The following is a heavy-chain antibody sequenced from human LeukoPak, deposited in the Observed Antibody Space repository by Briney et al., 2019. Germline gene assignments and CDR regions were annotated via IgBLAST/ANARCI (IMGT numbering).Heavy chain of an antibody. CDR3: TGIAVAASGAFDI. J-gene: IGHJ3*02. D-gene: IGHD6-19*01. CDR1: GFTFSGSA. CDR2: IRSKANSYAT. Sequence: QSGGPLRLSCAASGFTFSGSAMHWVRQASGKGLEWVGRIRSKANSYATAYAASVKGRFTISRDDSKNTAYLQMNSLKTEDTAVYYCTGIAVAASGAFDIWGQGTMVTVSS. V-gene: IGHV3-73*01.